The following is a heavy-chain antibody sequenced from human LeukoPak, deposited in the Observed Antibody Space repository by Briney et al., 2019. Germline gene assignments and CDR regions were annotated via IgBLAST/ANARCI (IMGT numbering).Heavy chain of an antibody. CDR1: GGTFSSYA. Sequence: SVKVSCKASGGTFSSYAISWVRQAPGQGLEWMGGIIPIFGTANYAQKFQGRVTITADESTGTAYMELSSLRSEDTAVYYCATSKGYCSSTSCSFAYFDYWGQGTLVTVSS. CDR3: ATSKGYCSSTSCSFAYFDY. V-gene: IGHV1-69*01. CDR2: IIPIFGTA. J-gene: IGHJ4*02. D-gene: IGHD2-2*01.